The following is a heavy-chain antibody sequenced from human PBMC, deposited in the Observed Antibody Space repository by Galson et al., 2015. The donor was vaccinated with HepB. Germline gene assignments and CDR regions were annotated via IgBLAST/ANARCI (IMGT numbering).Heavy chain of an antibody. Sequence: TLSLTCTVSGGSISSGSYYWSWIRQPAGKGLEWIGRIFTSGGANYNPSLESRVTMSNDTSKNQFSLRLSSVTAADTALYYCARVEFLKWFCDPWGQGTPVTVSS. CDR3: ARVEFLKWFCDP. J-gene: IGHJ5*02. D-gene: IGHD3-3*01. CDR2: IFTSGGA. V-gene: IGHV4-61*02. CDR1: GGSISSGSYY.